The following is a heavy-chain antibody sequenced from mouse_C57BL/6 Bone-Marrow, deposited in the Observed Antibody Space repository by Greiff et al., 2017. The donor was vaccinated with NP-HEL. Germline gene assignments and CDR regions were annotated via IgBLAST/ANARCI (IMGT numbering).Heavy chain of an antibody. D-gene: IGHD1-1*01. CDR1: GFNIKDYY. CDR3: TTYYYGITSCAH. Sequence: EVQLQQSGAELVRPGASVKLSCTASGFNIKDYYMHWVKQRPEQGLEWIGRIDPEDGDTEYAPKFQGKATMTADTSSNTAYLQLSSLTSEDTAVYYCTTYYYGITSCAHWGQGTLVTVSA. V-gene: IGHV14-1*01. J-gene: IGHJ3*01. CDR2: IDPEDGDT.